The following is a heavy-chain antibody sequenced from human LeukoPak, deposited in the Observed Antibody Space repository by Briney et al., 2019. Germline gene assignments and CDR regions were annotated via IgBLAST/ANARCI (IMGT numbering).Heavy chain of an antibody. Sequence: GGSLRLSCVASGYPFSSYSMNWIRQAPGKGLEWVSYISVSGGVRSYADSVKGRFTISRDDARNSLYLQMNSLRAEDTAVYYCARDMGVEDIVVVPAAQNYYYYGMDVWGQGTTVTVSS. CDR1: GYPFSSYS. V-gene: IGHV3-48*01. CDR3: ARDMGVEDIVVVPAAQNYYYYGMDV. CDR2: ISVSGGVR. D-gene: IGHD2-2*01. J-gene: IGHJ6*02.